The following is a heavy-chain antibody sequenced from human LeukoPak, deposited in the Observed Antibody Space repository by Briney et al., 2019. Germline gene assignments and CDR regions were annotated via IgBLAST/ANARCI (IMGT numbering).Heavy chain of an antibody. J-gene: IGHJ4*02. D-gene: IGHD5-12*01. CDR1: GFTFDDYG. CDR2: INWNGGST. V-gene: IGHV3-20*04. CDR3: ASSPGGYSGYDSGFGY. Sequence: GGSLRLSCAASGFTFDDYGMSWVRQAPGKGLEWVSGINWNGGSTGYADSVKGRFTISRDNAKNSLYLQMSSLRAEDTALYYCASSPGGYSGYDSGFGYWGQGTLVTVSS.